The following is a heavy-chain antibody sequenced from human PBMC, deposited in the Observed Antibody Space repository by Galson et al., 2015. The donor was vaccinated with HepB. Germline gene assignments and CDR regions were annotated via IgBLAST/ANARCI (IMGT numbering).Heavy chain of an antibody. D-gene: IGHD6-19*01. CDR2: ISYDGSNK. V-gene: IGHV3-30*04. CDR1: GFTFSSYA. CDR3: AYTHMAVAGKGGYFEY. Sequence: SLRLSCAASGFTFSSYAMHWVRQAPGKGLEWVAVISYDGSNKYYADSVKGRFTISRDNSKNTLYLQMNSLRAEDTAVYYCAYTHMAVAGKGGYFEYWGQGALVTVSS. J-gene: IGHJ4*02.